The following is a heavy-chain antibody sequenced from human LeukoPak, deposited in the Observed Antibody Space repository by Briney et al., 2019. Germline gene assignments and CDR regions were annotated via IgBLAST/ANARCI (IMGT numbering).Heavy chain of an antibody. V-gene: IGHV4-30-2*01. CDR1: GGSISSGGYS. D-gene: IGHD6-19*01. CDR3: ARGIAVAGTPYYGMDV. J-gene: IGHJ6*02. CDR2: IYHSGST. Sequence: SETLSLTCAVSGGSISSGGYSWSWIRQPPGKDLEWIGYIYHSGSTYYNPSFKSRVTISVDRSKNQFSLKLSSVTAADTAVYYCARGIAVAGTPYYGMDVWGQGTTVTVSS.